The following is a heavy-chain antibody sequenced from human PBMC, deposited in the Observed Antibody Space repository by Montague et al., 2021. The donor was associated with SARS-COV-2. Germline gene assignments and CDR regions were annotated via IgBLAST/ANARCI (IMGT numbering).Heavy chain of an antibody. CDR1: GGSISSTAYY. J-gene: IGHJ2*01. D-gene: IGHD5-18*01. CDR3: ARESDSYPSGTQYFDL. V-gene: IGHV4-39*02. Sequence: SETLSLTCTVSGGSISSTAYYWGWIRQPPGKGLEWIGSIYYTVNTYYNPSLKSRVTISVDASKNQFSLTLSSVSAADTAVYYCARESDSYPSGTQYFDLRGRGTLVTVSS. CDR2: IYYTVNT.